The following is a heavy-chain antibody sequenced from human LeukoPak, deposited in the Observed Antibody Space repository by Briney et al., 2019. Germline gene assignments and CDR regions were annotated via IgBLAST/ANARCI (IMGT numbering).Heavy chain of an antibody. J-gene: IGHJ3*02. Sequence: SETLSLTCTVSGDSISLHYWSWIRQPPGGDWNGFGIFFPTGTTNYNFPLSSRVTISVDTSKNHFSLKLSSVTAADTAVYYCARHLGYHDGSGNYADAFDIWGRGTMVTVSS. CDR2: FFPTGTT. CDR1: GDSISLHY. D-gene: IGHD3-22*01. V-gene: IGHV4-59*08. CDR3: ARHLGYHDGSGNYADAFDI.